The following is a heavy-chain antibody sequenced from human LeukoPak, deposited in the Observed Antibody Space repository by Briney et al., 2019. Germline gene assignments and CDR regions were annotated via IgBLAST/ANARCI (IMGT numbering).Heavy chain of an antibody. CDR2: IKQDGSEK. V-gene: IGHV3-7*05. CDR1: GVTFSSYW. J-gene: IGHJ5*02. Sequence: PGGSLRLSCAGSGVTFSSYWMSWVRQAPGKGLEWVANIKQDGSEKYYVDSVKGRFTISRDNSKTSLYLQMNSLRTEDTALYYCAKDTNGITIFGVAKGWFDPWGQGTLVTVSS. CDR3: AKDTNGITIFGVAKGWFDP. D-gene: IGHD3-3*01.